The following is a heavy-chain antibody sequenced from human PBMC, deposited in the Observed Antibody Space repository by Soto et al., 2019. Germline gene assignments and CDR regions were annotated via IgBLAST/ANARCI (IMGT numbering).Heavy chain of an antibody. CDR3: ARDRGIAAAGS. CDR1: GGSITSSNW. CDR2: IYHSGTT. Sequence: PSETLSITCAVSGGSITSSNWWSWVRQPPGKGLEWIGEIYHSGTTNYNPSLKSRVTISVDKSKNQFSLKLTSVTAADTAVYYCARDRGIAAAGSWGQGILVTVSS. D-gene: IGHD6-13*01. J-gene: IGHJ5*02. V-gene: IGHV4-4*02.